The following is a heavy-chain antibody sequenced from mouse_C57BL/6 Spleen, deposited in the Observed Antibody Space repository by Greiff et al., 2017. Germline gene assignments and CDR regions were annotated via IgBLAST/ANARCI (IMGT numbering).Heavy chain of an antibody. Sequence: EVQLQQSGPELVKPGASVKISCKASGYSFTGYYMNWVKQSPEKSLEWIGEINPSTGGTTYNQKFKAKATLTVDKSSSTAYMQLKSLTSEDSAVYYCARGGEYPYDYVFAYWGQGTLVTVSA. CDR1: GYSFTGYY. V-gene: IGHV1-42*01. CDR2: INPSTGGT. D-gene: IGHD2-4*01. CDR3: ARGGEYPYDYVFAY. J-gene: IGHJ3*01.